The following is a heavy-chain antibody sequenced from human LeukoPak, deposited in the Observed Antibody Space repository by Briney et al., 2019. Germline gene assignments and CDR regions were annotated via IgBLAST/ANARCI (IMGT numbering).Heavy chain of an antibody. V-gene: IGHV3-48*01. CDR1: GFTFSSYA. Sequence: GGSLRLSCAASGFTFSSYAMSWVRQAPGKGLEWVSYISSSSSTIYYAESVKGRFTISRDNAKNSLYLQMNSLRAEDTAVYYCARYCSSTNCLGGMDVWGQGTTVTVSS. CDR2: ISSSSSTI. D-gene: IGHD2-2*01. J-gene: IGHJ6*02. CDR3: ARYCSSTNCLGGMDV.